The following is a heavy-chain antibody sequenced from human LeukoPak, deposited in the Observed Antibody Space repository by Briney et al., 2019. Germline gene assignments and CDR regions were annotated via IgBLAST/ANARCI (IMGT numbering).Heavy chain of an antibody. CDR1: GGSISSYY. Sequence: ASETLSLTCTVSGGSISSYYWSWIRQPPGKGLEWLGHISYSGETNYNPSLKSRVTMSVDTSKNQFSLKLSSVTAADTAVYYCARDEGSYDYWGQGTLVTVSS. CDR2: ISYSGET. V-gene: IGHV4-59*12. J-gene: IGHJ4*02. CDR3: ARDEGSYDY.